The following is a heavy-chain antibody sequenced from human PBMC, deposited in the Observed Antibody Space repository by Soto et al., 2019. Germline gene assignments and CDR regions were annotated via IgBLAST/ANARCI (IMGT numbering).Heavy chain of an antibody. Sequence: SETLSLTCTVSGGSVISGSYYWSWIRQPPGKGLEWIGYIYYSGSTNYNPSLKSRVTISVDTSKNQFSLKLSSVTAADTAVYYCARDRGVRLRFLEWSAYYGMDVWGQGTTVTVSS. J-gene: IGHJ6*02. D-gene: IGHD3-3*01. CDR2: IYYSGST. CDR3: ARDRGVRLRFLEWSAYYGMDV. V-gene: IGHV4-61*01. CDR1: GGSVISGSYY.